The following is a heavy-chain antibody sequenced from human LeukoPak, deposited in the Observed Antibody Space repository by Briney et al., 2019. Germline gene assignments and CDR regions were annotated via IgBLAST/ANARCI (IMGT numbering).Heavy chain of an antibody. CDR1: GFTFDDYA. CDR3: AKDTYYDFWSGYFDYFDY. V-gene: IGHV3-9*01. J-gene: IGHJ4*02. D-gene: IGHD3-3*01. CDR2: ISWNSGSI. Sequence: GRSLRLSCAASGFTFDDYAMHWVRQAPGKGLEWVSGISWNSGSIGYADSVKGRFTISRDNAKNTLYLQMNSLRAEDTAVYYCAKDTYYDFWSGYFDYFDYWGQGTLVTVSS.